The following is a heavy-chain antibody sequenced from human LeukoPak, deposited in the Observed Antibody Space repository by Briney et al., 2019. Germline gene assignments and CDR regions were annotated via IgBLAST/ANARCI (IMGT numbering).Heavy chain of an antibody. D-gene: IGHD3-16*01. CDR3: ARDRPYDYVWGSDGLDI. Sequence: GGSLRLSCAASGFTFSSYAMSWVRQAPGKGLEWVSYISSSSYYIYYADSAKGRFTISRDNAKNSLYLQMSGLRAEDTAVYYCARDRPYDYVWGSDGLDIWGHGTMVTVSS. CDR2: ISSSSYYI. J-gene: IGHJ3*02. CDR1: GFTFSSYA. V-gene: IGHV3-21*06.